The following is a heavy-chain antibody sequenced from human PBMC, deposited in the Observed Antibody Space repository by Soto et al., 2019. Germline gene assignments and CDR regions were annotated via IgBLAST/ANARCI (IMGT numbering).Heavy chain of an antibody. CDR3: VRDRALDSSGHWFDT. V-gene: IGHV4-31*03. J-gene: IGHJ5*02. CDR1: GRPVSSGGYY. D-gene: IGHD3-22*01. CDR2: IYHIGGP. Sequence: SETLSLTCTVSGRPVSSGGYYWTWIRQHPGRGLEWIGYIYHIGGPYYNPSLENRVTISLDTSKNQFSLNLTSVTAADTAIYYCVRDRALDSSGHWFDTWGQGTLVTVSS.